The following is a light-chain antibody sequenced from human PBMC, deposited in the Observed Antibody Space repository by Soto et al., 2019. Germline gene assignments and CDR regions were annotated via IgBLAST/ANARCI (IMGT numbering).Light chain of an antibody. CDR2: EVT. CDR1: SSDVGRYNT. J-gene: IGLJ1*01. Sequence: QSALTQAAAVSGCPGQTITISCTGTSSDVGRYNTVSWYQHHPGKAPKLIIYEVTHRPAGISDRFSASKSGNTASLTISGLQAEDEADYYCNSLRVNHLYVFGSGT. V-gene: IGLV2-14*01. CDR3: NSLRVNHLYV.